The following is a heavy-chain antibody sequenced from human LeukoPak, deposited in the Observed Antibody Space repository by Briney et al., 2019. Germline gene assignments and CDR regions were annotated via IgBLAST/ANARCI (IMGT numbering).Heavy chain of an antibody. J-gene: IGHJ4*02. CDR3: ARDIFYDYGDYY. Sequence: GGSLRLSCAASGFTFSSYSMNWVRQAPGKGLEWVSSISSSSSYIYYADSVKGRFTISRDNAKNSLYLQMNSLRAEDTAVYYCARDIFYDYGDYYWGQGTLVTVSS. CDR2: ISSSSSYI. V-gene: IGHV3-21*01. CDR1: GFTFSSYS. D-gene: IGHD4-17*01.